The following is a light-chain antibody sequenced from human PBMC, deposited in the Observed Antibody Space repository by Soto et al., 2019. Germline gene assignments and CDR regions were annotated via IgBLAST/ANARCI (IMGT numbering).Light chain of an antibody. J-gene: IGKJ1*01. CDR2: GAS. V-gene: IGKV3-20*01. CDR3: QQYGSSPAT. CDR1: QSVSSSY. Sequence: PGERATLSCRASQSVSSSYLAWYQQKPGQAPRLLIYGASSRATGIPDRFSGSGSGTDFTLTISRLEPEDFAVYYCQQYGSSPATFGQGTRWIS.